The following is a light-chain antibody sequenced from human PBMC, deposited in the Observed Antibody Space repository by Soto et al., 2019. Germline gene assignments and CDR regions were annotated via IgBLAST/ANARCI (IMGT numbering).Light chain of an antibody. CDR1: KSISTW. CDR2: KAS. CDR3: KQYNSYGT. V-gene: IGKV1-5*03. Sequence: DIQMTQSPSTLSASVGERVTITCRASKSISTWLAWYQQKPGKAPKLLTYKASSLESGVPSRFSGSGSGTEFTLTISSLQPDDFATYYCKQYNSYGTFGQGTRVEIK. J-gene: IGKJ1*01.